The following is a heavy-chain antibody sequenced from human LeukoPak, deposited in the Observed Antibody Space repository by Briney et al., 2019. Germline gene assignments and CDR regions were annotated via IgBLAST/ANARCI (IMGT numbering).Heavy chain of an antibody. V-gene: IGHV5-51*01. CDR1: GYSFSIYW. CDR2: IYPGDSDT. D-gene: IGHD1-1*01. Sequence: GESLKISCKGSGYSFSIYWIGWVRQVPGKGLEWMGIIYPGDSDTRYSPSFQGQVTISADKSTTTAYLQWSSLKASDTAMYYCARGQTGAWNFDYRGQGTLVTVSS. CDR3: ARGQTGAWNFDY. J-gene: IGHJ4*02.